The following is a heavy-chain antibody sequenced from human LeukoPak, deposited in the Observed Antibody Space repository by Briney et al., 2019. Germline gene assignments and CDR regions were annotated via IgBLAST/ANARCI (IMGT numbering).Heavy chain of an antibody. Sequence: ASVKVSCKASGYTFTDYYMHWVRQAPGQGFEWMGWIIPNDGDTNYAQKFQGRVTMTRDTSISTAHMEVSRLRSDDTAVYYCARANFLYCSSTTCLFDYWGQGTLVTVSS. V-gene: IGHV1-2*02. CDR3: ARANFLYCSSTTCLFDY. CDR2: IIPNDGDT. CDR1: GYTFTDYY. J-gene: IGHJ4*02. D-gene: IGHD2-2*01.